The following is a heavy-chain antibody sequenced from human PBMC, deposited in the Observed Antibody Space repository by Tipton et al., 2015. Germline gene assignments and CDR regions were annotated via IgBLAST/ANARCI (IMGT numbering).Heavy chain of an antibody. CDR3: ARSSSGPPFGLLAL. D-gene: IGHD3/OR15-3a*01. V-gene: IGHV4-59*12. CDR1: GGSISSYY. CDR2: VSQSGGA. J-gene: IGHJ5*02. Sequence: TLSLTCTVSGGSISSYYWNWIRQSPGKGLEWIGEVSQSGGANYNPPLRGRVAISMDTSKTRFSLSLTSLTVADSAIYFCARSSSGPPFGLLALWGQGTQVTVSS.